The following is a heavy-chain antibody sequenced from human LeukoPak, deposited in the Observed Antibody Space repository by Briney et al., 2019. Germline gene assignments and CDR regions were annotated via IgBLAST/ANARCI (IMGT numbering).Heavy chain of an antibody. CDR1: GGSFSGYY. J-gene: IGHJ4*02. V-gene: IGHV4-34*01. CDR2: INHSGST. Sequence: SETLSLTCAVYGGSFSGYYWSWIRQPPGKGLEWIGEINHSGSTNYNPSLKSRVTISVDTSKNQFSLKLSSVTAADTAVYYCARDGYYYGSGSYYQMGFDSWGQGTLVTVSS. CDR3: ARDGYYYGSGSYYQMGFDS. D-gene: IGHD3-10*01.